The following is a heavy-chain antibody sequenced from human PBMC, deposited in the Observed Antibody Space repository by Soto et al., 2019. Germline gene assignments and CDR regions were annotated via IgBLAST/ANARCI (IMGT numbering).Heavy chain of an antibody. J-gene: IGHJ4*02. CDR3: ARRLTSTVSALGY. V-gene: IGHV3-30-3*01. CDR1: GLTFTSYA. Sequence: QVHLVESGGGVVQAGRSLRLSCTASGLTFTSYALHWVRQAPGKGLEWVSLISEDGGNKYFAESVRGRFLISRDNSKNTVYLQMNRLRPEDTAVYFCARRLTSTVSALGYWGQGTLVTVSS. D-gene: IGHD6-19*01. CDR2: ISEDGGNK.